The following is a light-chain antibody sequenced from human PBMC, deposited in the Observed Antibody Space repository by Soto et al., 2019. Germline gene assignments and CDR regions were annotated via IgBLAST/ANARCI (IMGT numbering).Light chain of an antibody. V-gene: IGLV1-51*01. CDR1: YSNIGSNF. CDR2: DNS. J-gene: IGLJ2*01. Sequence: LTQSSSVSAAAGQKVSISCSGSYSNIGSNFVSWYQHFPGSAPKLVIYDNSQRPSGIPDRFSGSKSGSSATLGITGLQTGDEADYYCGTWDSSLSVVVFGGGTKLTVL. CDR3: GTWDSSLSVVV.